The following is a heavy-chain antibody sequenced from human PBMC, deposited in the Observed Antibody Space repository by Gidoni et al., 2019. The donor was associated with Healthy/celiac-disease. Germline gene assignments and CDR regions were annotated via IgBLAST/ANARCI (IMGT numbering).Heavy chain of an antibody. CDR2: ISYDGSNK. D-gene: IGHD6-19*01. J-gene: IGHJ4*02. CDR1: GFTFSSYG. CDR3: AKDTEHRAGPGIAVAGTWD. Sequence: QVQLVESGGGVVQPGRSLRLSCAASGFTFSSYGMHWVRQDPGKGLEWVAVISYDGSNKYYADSVKGRFTISRDNSKNTLYLQMNSLRAEDTAVYYCAKDTEHRAGPGIAVAGTWDWGQGTLVTVSS. V-gene: IGHV3-30*18.